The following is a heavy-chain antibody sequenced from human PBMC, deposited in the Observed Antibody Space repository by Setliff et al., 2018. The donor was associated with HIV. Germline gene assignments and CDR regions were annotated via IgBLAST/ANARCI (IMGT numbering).Heavy chain of an antibody. J-gene: IGHJ5*02. V-gene: IGHV4-4*02. Sequence: SETLSLTCAVSGVSISSRNWWSWVRQPLGKGLEWIGEINYSGNTNYNPSLKTRVTISVDKSKNQFFLNLKSVTAADTAVYFCAREYSGSGINFNPLTWGQGTLVTVSS. D-gene: IGHD3-10*01. CDR3: AREYSGSGINFNPLT. CDR2: INYSGNT. CDR1: GVSISSRNW.